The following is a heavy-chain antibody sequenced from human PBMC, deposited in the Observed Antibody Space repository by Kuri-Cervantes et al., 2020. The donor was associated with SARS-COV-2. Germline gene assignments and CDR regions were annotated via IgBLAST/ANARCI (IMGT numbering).Heavy chain of an antibody. CDR3: ARDTGYCGGDCSAFDI. Sequence: GSLRLSCAVSGGSISSSNWWSWVRQPPGKGLEWIGEIYHSGSTNYNPSLKSRVTISVDKSKNQFSLKLSSVTAADTAVYYCARDTGYCGGDCSAFDIWGQGTMVT. CDR1: GGSISSSNW. CDR2: IYHSGST. V-gene: IGHV4-4*02. D-gene: IGHD2-21*02. J-gene: IGHJ3*02.